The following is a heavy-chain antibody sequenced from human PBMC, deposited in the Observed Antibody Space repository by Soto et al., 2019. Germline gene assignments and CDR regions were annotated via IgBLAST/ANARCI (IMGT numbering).Heavy chain of an antibody. CDR2: TRNKATSYTT. V-gene: IGHV3-72*01. J-gene: IGHJ1*01. D-gene: IGHD1-1*01. CDR1: GFTLRASE. CDR3: ARDAHGGQLIAY. Sequence: GRSRRLPWAASGFTLRASELVWCRQALGKGLEWVGRTRNKATSYTTEDAASVKGRFAVSRDDSKNSLYLQMNSLKTEDTAVYFCARDAHGGQLIAYWGQGTLVTISS.